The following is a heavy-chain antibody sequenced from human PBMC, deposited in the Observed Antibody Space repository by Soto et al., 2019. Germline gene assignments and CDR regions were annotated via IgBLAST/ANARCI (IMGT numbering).Heavy chain of an antibody. J-gene: IGHJ4*02. CDR1: GFTFSSYG. D-gene: IGHD4-17*01. CDR2: ISYDGSNK. CDR3: AKAPNHYGEVDY. Sequence: SLRLSCAASGFTFSSYGMHWVRQAPGKGLEWVAVISYDGSNKYYADSVKGRFTISRDNSKNTLYLQMNSLRAEDTAVYYCAKAPNHYGEVDYWGQGTLVTVSS. V-gene: IGHV3-30*18.